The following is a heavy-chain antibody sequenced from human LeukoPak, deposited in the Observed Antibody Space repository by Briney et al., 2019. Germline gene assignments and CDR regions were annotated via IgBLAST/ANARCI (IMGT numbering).Heavy chain of an antibody. D-gene: IGHD3-22*01. J-gene: IGHJ3*02. CDR3: ARGPYSYDSSGAFDI. CDR1: GGSISTSNYY. V-gene: IGHV4-61*02. CDR2: ISSSGST. Sequence: PSETLSLTCTVSGGSISTSNYYWSWIRQPAGKGLELIGRISSSGSTNYNPSLKSRVTISVDTSKNQFSLKLSSVTAADTAVYFCARGPYSYDSSGAFDIWGQGTMVTVSS.